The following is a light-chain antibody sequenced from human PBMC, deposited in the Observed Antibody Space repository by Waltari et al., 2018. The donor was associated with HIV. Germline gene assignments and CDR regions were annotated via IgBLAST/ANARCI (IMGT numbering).Light chain of an antibody. Sequence: SYVLTQPPSVSVASGETPRIPRGGSDLHRKSAHWSQQRPGQAPVVVIHYDSDRPSGIPERFSGSNSRNTATLIISRVEAGDEADYYCQVWDSSSFSVVFGGGTKLTVL. V-gene: IGLV3-21*04. CDR1: DLHRKS. CDR3: QVWDSSSFSVV. CDR2: YDS. J-gene: IGLJ2*01.